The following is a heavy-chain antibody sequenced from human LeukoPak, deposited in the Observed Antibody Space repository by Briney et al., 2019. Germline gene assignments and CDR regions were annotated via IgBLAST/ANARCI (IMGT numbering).Heavy chain of an antibody. D-gene: IGHD3-9*01. CDR2: ISAYNGDT. V-gene: IGHV1-18*01. CDR1: GYTFTNYG. J-gene: IGHJ4*02. CDR3: ARDRLPLSIFRECDF. Sequence: GASVKVSCKASGYTFTNYGISWVRQVPGQGLEWMGWISAYNGDTNCAQKLQGRVTMTTDTATNTAYMELRSLRPDDTAVYFCARDRLPLSIFRECDFWGQGTLVTVSS.